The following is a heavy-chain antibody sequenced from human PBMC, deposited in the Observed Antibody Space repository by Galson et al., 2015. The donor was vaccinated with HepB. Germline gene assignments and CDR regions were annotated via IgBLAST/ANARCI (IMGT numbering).Heavy chain of an antibody. CDR2: ISSSSSYT. Sequence: SLRLSCAASGFTFSDYYMSWIRQAPGKGLEWVSYISSSSSYTNYADSVKGRFTISRDNAKNSLYLQMNSLRAEDTAVYYCAGDLAYYYDSSGYYSDYWGQRTLVTVSS. CDR3: AGDLAYYYDSSGYYSDY. V-gene: IGHV3-11*06. J-gene: IGHJ4*02. D-gene: IGHD3-22*01. CDR1: GFTFSDYY.